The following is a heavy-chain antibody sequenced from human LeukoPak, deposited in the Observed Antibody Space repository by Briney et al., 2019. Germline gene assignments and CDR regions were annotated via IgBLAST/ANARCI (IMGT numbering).Heavy chain of an antibody. CDR1: GFTFSSYS. CDR3: AKDSGVGTTILDY. J-gene: IGHJ4*02. Sequence: GGSLRLSCAASGFTFSSYSMNWVRQAPGKGLEWVSYISSSSSTIYYADSVKGRFTISRDNSKNTLYLQMNSLRAEDTAVYYCAKDSGVGTTILDYWGQGTLVTVSS. V-gene: IGHV3-48*01. CDR2: ISSSSSTI. D-gene: IGHD1-26*01.